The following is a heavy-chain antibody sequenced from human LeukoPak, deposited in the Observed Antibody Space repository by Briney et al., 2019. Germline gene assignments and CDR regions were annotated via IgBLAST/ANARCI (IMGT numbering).Heavy chain of an antibody. CDR2: ISAYNGNT. Sequence: ASVKVSCKASGYTFTSYGLSWVRQAPGQGLEWMGWISAYNGNTNYAQKFQGRVTMTTDTSTSTAYMELRSLRSDDTAVYYCARDANSDYIWGSYRILGDYWGQGTLVTVSS. CDR1: GYTFTSYG. V-gene: IGHV1-18*01. D-gene: IGHD3-16*02. CDR3: ARDANSDYIWGSYRILGDY. J-gene: IGHJ4*02.